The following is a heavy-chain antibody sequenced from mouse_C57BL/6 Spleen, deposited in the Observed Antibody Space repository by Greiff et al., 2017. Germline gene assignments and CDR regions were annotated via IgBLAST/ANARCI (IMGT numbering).Heavy chain of an antibody. CDR3: AREELRPAWFAD. D-gene: IGHD3-2*02. Sequence: QVQLQQPGAELVKPGASVKLSCKASGYTFTSYWMHWVKQRPGQGLEWIGMIHPNSGSTNYNEKFKSKATLTVDKSSSTAYMQLSSLTSEDSAVYYCAREELRPAWFADWGQGTLVTVSA. J-gene: IGHJ3*01. CDR1: GYTFTSYW. V-gene: IGHV1-64*01. CDR2: IHPNSGST.